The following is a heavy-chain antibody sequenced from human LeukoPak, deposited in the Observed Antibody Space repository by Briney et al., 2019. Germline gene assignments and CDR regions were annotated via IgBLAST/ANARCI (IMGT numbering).Heavy chain of an antibody. V-gene: IGHV4-59*08. CDR3: ARLSRGPTLYYGSGSYYYFDY. CDR2: IYYSGST. CDR1: GGSISSYY. D-gene: IGHD3-10*01. Sequence: SETLSFTCTVSGGSISSYYWSWIRQPPGKGLEWIGYIYYSGSTNYNPSLKGRVTISVHTSKNQFSLKLSSVTAADTPVYYCARLSRGPTLYYGSGSYYYFDYWGQGTLVTVSS. J-gene: IGHJ4*02.